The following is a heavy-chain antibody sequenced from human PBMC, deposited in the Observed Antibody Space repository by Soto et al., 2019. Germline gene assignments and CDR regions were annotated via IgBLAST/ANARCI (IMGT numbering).Heavy chain of an antibody. V-gene: IGHV3-15*01. CDR3: TTDGSSFDY. J-gene: IGHJ4*02. Sequence: PSETLSLTCTVSGGSISSYYWSWIRQPPGKGLEWIGRIKSKTDGGTTDYAAPVKGRFTISRDDSKNTLYLQMNSLKTEDTAVYYCTTDGSSFDYWGQGTLVTVS. CDR1: GGSISSYY. CDR2: IKSKTDGGTT.